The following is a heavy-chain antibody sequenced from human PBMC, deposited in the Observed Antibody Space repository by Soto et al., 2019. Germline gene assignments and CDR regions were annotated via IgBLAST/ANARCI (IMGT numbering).Heavy chain of an antibody. J-gene: IGHJ4*02. CDR1: AFTFSNSA. V-gene: IGHV3-23*01. CDR3: AKDFWGSLAEAFDF. Sequence: GGSLRLSCAASAFTFSNSAMSWVRQAPGKGLEWVSSISGSGGTTYYGDSVKGRFTISRDNSKNTLYLQMNSLRAEDTAVYYCAKDFWGSLAEAFDFWGQGTLVTVSS. CDR2: ISGSGGTT. D-gene: IGHD3-16*01.